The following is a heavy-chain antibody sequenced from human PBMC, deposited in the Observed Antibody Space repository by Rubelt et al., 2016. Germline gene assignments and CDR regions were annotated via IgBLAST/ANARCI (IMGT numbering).Heavy chain of an antibody. Sequence: GFSFRTHAMHWVRQAPGKGLEWVALISYDGSNEYYTNSVKGRFTISRDNAKNTLYLQMNSLRGEDTAVYYCARERVGVKDDAFDIWGQGTMVTVSS. V-gene: IGHV3-30*04. J-gene: IGHJ3*02. D-gene: IGHD3-10*01. CDR2: ISYDGSNE. CDR1: GFSFRTHA. CDR3: ARERVGVKDDAFDI.